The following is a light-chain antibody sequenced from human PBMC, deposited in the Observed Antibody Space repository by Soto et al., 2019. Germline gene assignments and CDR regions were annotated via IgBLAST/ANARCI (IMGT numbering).Light chain of an antibody. V-gene: IGKV3-15*01. CDR3: QQYNSWLWT. CDR1: QSVSSK. CDR2: GAS. J-gene: IGKJ1*01. Sequence: EIVMTQSPATLSVSPGEGATLSCRASQSVSSKLAWYQQKPGQAPRLLIYGASTRATGIPARFSGSGSGTGFTLIISSLQSEDSAVYYCQQYNSWLWTFGHGTKVDIK.